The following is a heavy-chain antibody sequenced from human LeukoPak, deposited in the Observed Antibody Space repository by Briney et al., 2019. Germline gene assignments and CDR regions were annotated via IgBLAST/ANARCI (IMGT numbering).Heavy chain of an antibody. CDR2: IYYSGST. D-gene: IGHD4-17*01. CDR1: GDSISSGSYY. J-gene: IGHJ4*02. CDR3: ARGGDDYGDYFDY. Sequence: SETLSLTCTVSGDSISSGSYYWSWIRQPPGKGLEWIGYIYYSGSTNYNPSLKSRVTISVDTSKNQFSLKLSSVTAADTAVYYCARGGDDYGDYFDYWGQGTLVTVSS. V-gene: IGHV4-61*01.